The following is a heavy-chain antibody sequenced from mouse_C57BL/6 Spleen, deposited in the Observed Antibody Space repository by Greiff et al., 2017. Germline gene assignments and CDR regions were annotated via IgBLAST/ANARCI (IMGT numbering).Heavy chain of an antibody. CDR2: IDPSDSET. CDR3: ARLDTRYWYFDV. J-gene: IGHJ1*03. V-gene: IGHV1-52*01. CDR1: GYTFTSYW. Sequence: QVQLQQPGAELVRPGSSVKLSCKASGYTFTSYWMHWVKQRPIQGLEWIGNIDPSDSETHYNQKFKDKATLTVDKSSSTAYMQLSSLTSEDSAVYYCARLDTRYWYFDVWGTGTTVTVSS.